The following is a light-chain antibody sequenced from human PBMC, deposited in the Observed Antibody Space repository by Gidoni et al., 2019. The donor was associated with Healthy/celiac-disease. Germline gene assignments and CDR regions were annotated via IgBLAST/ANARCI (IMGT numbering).Light chain of an antibody. Sequence: ELVMTQSQATLSVSPGERATLSCRSSQSVSSNLAWYQQKPGQAPRLLIYGASTRATGIPSRFSGSGSGTEFPLTISSLQSEDFAVYYCQQYNNWPPLYTFGQGTKLEIK. CDR1: QSVSSN. V-gene: IGKV3-15*01. J-gene: IGKJ2*01. CDR3: QQYNNWPPLYT. CDR2: GAS.